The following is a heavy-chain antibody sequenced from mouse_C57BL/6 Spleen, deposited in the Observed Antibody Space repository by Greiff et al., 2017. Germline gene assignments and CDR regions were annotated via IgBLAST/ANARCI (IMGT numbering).Heavy chain of an antibody. CDR1: GFTFSDYG. D-gene: IGHD5-1*01. CDR3: ARREYSWYFDV. V-gene: IGHV5-17*01. J-gene: IGHJ1*03. CDR2: ISSGSSTI. Sequence: EVQVVESGGGLVKPGGSLKLSCAASGFTFSDYGMHWVRQAPEKGLEWVAYISSGSSTIYYADTVKGRFTISRYNAKTTLFLQMTSLRSEDTAVYYCARREYSWYFDVWGTGTTVTVSS.